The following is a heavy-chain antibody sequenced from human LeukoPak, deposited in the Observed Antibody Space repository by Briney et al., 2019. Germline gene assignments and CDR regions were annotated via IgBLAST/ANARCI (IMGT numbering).Heavy chain of an antibody. D-gene: IGHD4-17*01. V-gene: IGHV3-21*01. Sequence: PGGSLRLSCAASGFTFSSYSMNWVRQAPGKGLEWVSSISSSSSYIYYADSVKGRFTISRDNAKNSLYLQMNSLRAEDTAVYYCARDPSYGDYGQNWFDPWGQGTLVTVSS. CDR1: GFTFSSYS. J-gene: IGHJ5*02. CDR3: ARDPSYGDYGQNWFDP. CDR2: ISSSSSYI.